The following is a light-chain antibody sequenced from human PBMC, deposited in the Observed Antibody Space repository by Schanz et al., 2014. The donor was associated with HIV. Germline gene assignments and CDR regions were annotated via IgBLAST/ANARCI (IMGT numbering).Light chain of an antibody. CDR1: NSNIGSYY. CDR3: IAYTSDTVL. J-gene: IGLJ2*01. Sequence: QSVLTQPPSASGTPGQGVTISCSGSNSNIGSYYVNWYQQFPGTAPRLLVYGQNERPSGVPDRFSGSKSGTSASLAITGLQAEDEADYYCIAYTSDTVLFGGGTKLTVL. CDR2: GQN. V-gene: IGLV1-44*01.